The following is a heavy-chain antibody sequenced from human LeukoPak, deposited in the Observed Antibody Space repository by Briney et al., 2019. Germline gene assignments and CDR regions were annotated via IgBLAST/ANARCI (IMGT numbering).Heavy chain of an antibody. CDR1: GGTFSSYA. V-gene: IGHV1-69*13. D-gene: IGHD5-18*01. CDR3: AGARPRRGYSYGYLGY. J-gene: IGHJ4*02. CDR2: IIPIFGTA. Sequence: SVKVSCKASGGTFSSYAISWVRQAPGQGLEWMGGIIPIFGTANYAQKFQGRVTITADESTSTAYMELSSLRSEDAAVYYCAGARPRRGYSYGYLGYWGQGTLVTVSS.